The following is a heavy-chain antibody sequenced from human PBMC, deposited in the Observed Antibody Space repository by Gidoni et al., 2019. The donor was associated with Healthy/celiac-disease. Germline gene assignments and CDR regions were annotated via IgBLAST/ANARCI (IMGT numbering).Heavy chain of an antibody. CDR3: AAEDSVP. CDR2: ISSNGGST. Sequence: QAPGKGLEYVSAISSNGGSTYYADSVKGRFTISRDNSKNTLYLQMSSLRAEDTAVYYCAAEDSVPWGQGTLVTVSS. J-gene: IGHJ5*02. V-gene: IGHV3-64D*08. D-gene: IGHD3-10*01.